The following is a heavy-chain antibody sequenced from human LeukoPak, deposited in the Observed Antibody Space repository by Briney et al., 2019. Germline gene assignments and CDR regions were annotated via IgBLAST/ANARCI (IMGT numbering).Heavy chain of an antibody. D-gene: IGHD3-22*01. J-gene: IGHJ4*02. V-gene: IGHV4-38-2*01. CDR3: ARHRLFDTTGYYYDFDY. CDR2: IYYSGNT. CDR1: GSPISNGYY. Sequence: SETLSLTCAFSGSPISNGYYWGWIRQPPGKGLEWIGSIYYSGNTYDNPSLKSRVTISLDTSKNQFSLRLSSVTASDTAVYYCARHRLFDTTGYYYDFDYWGQGTLVTVSS.